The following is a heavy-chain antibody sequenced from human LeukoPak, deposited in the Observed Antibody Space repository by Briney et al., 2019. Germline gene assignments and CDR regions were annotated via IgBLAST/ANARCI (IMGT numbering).Heavy chain of an antibody. CDR2: INHSGST. J-gene: IGHJ5*02. D-gene: IGHD2-2*01. Sequence: PSENLSLTCAVYGGSFSGYYWSWIRQPPGKGLEWIGEINHSGSTNYNPSLKSRVTISVDTSKNQFSLKLSSVTAADTAVYYCARGMVGYCSSTSCREFDPWGQGTLVTVSS. V-gene: IGHV4-34*01. CDR3: ARGMVGYCSSTSCREFDP. CDR1: GGSFSGYY.